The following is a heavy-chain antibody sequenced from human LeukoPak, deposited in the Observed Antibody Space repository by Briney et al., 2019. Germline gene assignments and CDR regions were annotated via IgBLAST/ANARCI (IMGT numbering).Heavy chain of an antibody. CDR3: AARPTSEAVAPSDF. CDR2: INGRGDDT. V-gene: IGHV3-23*01. J-gene: IGHJ4*02. D-gene: IGHD6-19*01. CDR1: GLTPSSCG. Sequence: GGSLRLSCAASGLTPSSCGMTWVRRAPGKGLEWVAGINGRGDDTHYADSVKGRFTISRDNSRSSLYLEMTSVRVEDTATYYCAARPTSEAVAPSDFWGQGILVTVSS.